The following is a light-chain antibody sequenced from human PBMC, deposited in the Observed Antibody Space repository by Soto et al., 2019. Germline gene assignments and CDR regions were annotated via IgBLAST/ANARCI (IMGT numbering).Light chain of an antibody. CDR3: QQYHSSPRT. Sequence: TQSLGTVSLYQRERATLSCRASQSVSSYLAWYQQKPGQAPRLLIYDASNRATGIPARFSGSGSGTDFTLTISSLEPEDFAVYYCQQYHSSPRTFGQGTKVDIK. J-gene: IGKJ1*01. V-gene: IGKV3-11*01. CDR1: QSVSSY. CDR2: DAS.